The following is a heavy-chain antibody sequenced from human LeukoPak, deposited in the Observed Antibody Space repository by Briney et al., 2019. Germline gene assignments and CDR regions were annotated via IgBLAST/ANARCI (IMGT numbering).Heavy chain of an antibody. D-gene: IGHD5-12*01. CDR2: IYTGDTT. CDR3: ARDLGLRPLDF. CDR1: GFTVSSNY. J-gene: IGHJ4*02. V-gene: IGHV3-53*01. Sequence: PGGSLRLSCAASGFTVSSNYMSWVRQAPGKGLEWVSVIYTGDTTLYADSVKGRFTISRDNSKNTLYLQMNSLRAEDTAVYYCARDLGLRPLDFWGQGTLVTVSS.